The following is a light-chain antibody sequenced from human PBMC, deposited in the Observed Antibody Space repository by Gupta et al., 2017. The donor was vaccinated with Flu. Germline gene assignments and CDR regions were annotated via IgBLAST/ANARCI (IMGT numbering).Light chain of an antibody. Sequence: DIQMTQSPSTLSASVGERVTITCRASQSISSWLAWYQQKPGKAPQVLIYKASSLESGVPSRFSGSGSGTEFTLTISSLQPDDFATYYCQQYNTDWTFGQGTKVEIK. CDR2: KAS. CDR3: QQYNTDWT. J-gene: IGKJ1*01. V-gene: IGKV1-5*03. CDR1: QSISSW.